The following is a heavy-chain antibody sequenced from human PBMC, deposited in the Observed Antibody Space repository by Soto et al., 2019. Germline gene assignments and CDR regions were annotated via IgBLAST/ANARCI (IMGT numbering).Heavy chain of an antibody. CDR3: ARVTTVTTHDAFDI. J-gene: IGHJ3*02. Sequence: GGSLRLSCAASGFTFSSYSMNWVRQAPGKGLEWVSSISSSSYIYYADSVKGRFTISRDNAKNSLYLQMNSLRAEDTAVYYCARVTTVTTHDAFDIWGQGTMVTVSS. CDR1: GFTFSSYS. CDR2: ISSSSYI. V-gene: IGHV3-21*01. D-gene: IGHD4-17*01.